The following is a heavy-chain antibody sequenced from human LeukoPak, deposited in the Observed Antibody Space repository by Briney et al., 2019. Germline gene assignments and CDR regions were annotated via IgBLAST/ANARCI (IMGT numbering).Heavy chain of an antibody. J-gene: IGHJ4*02. CDR2: INHSGST. Sequence: SETLSLTCAVYGGSFSGYYWSWIRQPPGKGLEWIGEINHSGSTNYNPSLKSRVPISVDTSKNQFSLKLSSVTAADTAVYYCARGHLVWGSGYDYWGQGTLVTVSS. CDR1: GGSFSGYY. D-gene: IGHD3-16*01. CDR3: ARGHLVWGSGYDY. V-gene: IGHV4-34*01.